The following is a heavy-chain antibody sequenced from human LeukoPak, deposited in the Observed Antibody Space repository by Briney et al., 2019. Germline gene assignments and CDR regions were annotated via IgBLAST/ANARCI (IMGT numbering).Heavy chain of an antibody. CDR3: AKEEVPNDY. D-gene: IGHD2-2*01. CDR2: ISISGETT. CDR1: GFTFSRSA. J-gene: IGHJ4*02. V-gene: IGHV3-23*01. Sequence: PGGSLRLSCEVSGFTFSRSAMSWVRQAPGKGLEWVSGISISGETTYYADSVQGRFSISRDNSKNTVYLQMYSLRVEDTAVYYCAKEEVPNDYWGQGILVTASS.